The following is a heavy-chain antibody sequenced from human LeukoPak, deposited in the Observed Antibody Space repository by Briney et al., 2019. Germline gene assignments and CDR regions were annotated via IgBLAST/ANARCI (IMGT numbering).Heavy chain of an antibody. CDR1: GGTFSSYT. CDR3: ARALSTHYYDSSGYSN. CDR2: IIPILGIA. J-gene: IGHJ4*02. D-gene: IGHD3-22*01. Sequence: VASVKVSCKPSGGTFSSYTISSVRQAPGQGLEWMGRIIPILGIANYAQKFQGRVTITADKSTSTAYMELSSLRSEDTAVYYCARALSTHYYDSSGYSNWGQGTLVTVSS. V-gene: IGHV1-69*02.